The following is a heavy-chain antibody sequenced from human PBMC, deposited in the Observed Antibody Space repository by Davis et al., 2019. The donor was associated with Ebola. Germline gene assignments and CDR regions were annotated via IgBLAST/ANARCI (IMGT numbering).Heavy chain of an antibody. CDR3: AKPVVYGMDV. V-gene: IGHV3-30*02. CDR1: GFTFSSYG. CDR2: IRYDGSNK. J-gene: IGHJ6*02. Sequence: GESLKISCAASGFTFSSYGMHWVRQAPGKGLKWVAFIRYDGSNKYYADSVKGRFTISRDNSKNTLYLQMNSLRAEDTAVYYCAKPVVYGMDVWGQGTTVTVSS.